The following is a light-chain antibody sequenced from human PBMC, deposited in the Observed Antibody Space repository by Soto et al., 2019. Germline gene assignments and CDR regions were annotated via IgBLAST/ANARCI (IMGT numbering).Light chain of an antibody. CDR3: LQDYNYSLT. V-gene: IGKV1-6*01. CDR2: GGS. J-gene: IGKJ4*01. Sequence: IQMTQSPSSLAASVGERVTITCRASQNIHSFLNWYQQKPGKAPQVLIYGGSALQSGVPSRFSGSGSGTDFTLTISSLQPEDFATYYCLQDYNYSLTFGGGTKVDIK. CDR1: QNIHSF.